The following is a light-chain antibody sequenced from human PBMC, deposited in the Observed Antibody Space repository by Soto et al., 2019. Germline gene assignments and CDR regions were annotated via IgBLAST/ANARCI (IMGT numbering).Light chain of an antibody. V-gene: IGKV3-11*01. J-gene: IGKJ4*01. Sequence: EIVVTQSPATLSLSPGERATLSCRASQSISSQLAWYQQKPGQAPRLLIYDASNRATGIPARFRGSGSGTVFTLTIAGLEPEDFAVYYCQQRGNWPSLTFGGGTKVEIK. CDR1: QSISSQ. CDR2: DAS. CDR3: QQRGNWPSLT.